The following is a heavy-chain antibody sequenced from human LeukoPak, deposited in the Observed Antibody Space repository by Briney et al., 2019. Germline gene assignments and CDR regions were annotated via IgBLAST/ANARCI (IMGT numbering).Heavy chain of an antibody. D-gene: IGHD6-13*01. Sequence: GASVKVSCKASGGTFSSYAISWVRQAPGQGLEWVGGIIPIFGTANYAQKFQGRVTITADESTSTAYMELSSLRSEDTAVYYCARDSYSSSWYGVAFDIWGQGTMVTVSS. CDR1: GGTFSSYA. CDR2: IIPIFGTA. CDR3: ARDSYSSSWYGVAFDI. V-gene: IGHV1-69*13. J-gene: IGHJ3*02.